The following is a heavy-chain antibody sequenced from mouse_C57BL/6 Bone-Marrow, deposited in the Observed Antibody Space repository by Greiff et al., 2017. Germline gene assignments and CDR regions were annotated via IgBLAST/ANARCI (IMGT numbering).Heavy chain of an antibody. CDR2: IWSGGST. Sequence: QVQLQESGPGLVQPSQSLSITCTVSGFSLTSYGVHWVRQSPGKGLEWLGVIWSGGSTDSNAAFISRLSISKDNSKSQVFFTMNSLQADDTTIYYCARNGSMDYWGQGTSVTVSS. CDR3: ARNGSMDY. CDR1: GFSLTSYG. V-gene: IGHV2-2*01. J-gene: IGHJ4*01.